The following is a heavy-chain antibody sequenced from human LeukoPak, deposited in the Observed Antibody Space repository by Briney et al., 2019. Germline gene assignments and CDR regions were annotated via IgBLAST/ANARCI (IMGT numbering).Heavy chain of an antibody. V-gene: IGHV4-59*12. J-gene: IGHJ4*02. D-gene: IGHD6-6*01. CDR3: ARGGSRSYTSSTLDY. Sequence: SETLSLTCSVSGGSITVYYWNWIRQSPGKGLEWIGSISYSGSTNYNPSLKSRVTISIDTSKNRFSLKVSSVIAADTAMYYCARGGSRSYTSSTLDYWGQGSLVTVSS. CDR2: ISYSGST. CDR1: GGSITVYY.